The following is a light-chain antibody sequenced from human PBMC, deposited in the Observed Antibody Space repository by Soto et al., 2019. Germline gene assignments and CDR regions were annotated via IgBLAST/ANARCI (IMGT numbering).Light chain of an antibody. Sequence: QSALTQPPSASGSPGQSVTISCTGTSSDVGGYNYVSWYQQHPGRAPKLMIYEVSNRPSGVPDLFSGFKSGNPASLTVSGLQTEDEADYYCSSYAGSNNQVFGTGTKLTVL. J-gene: IGLJ1*01. CDR1: SSDVGGYNY. CDR2: EVS. CDR3: SSYAGSNNQV. V-gene: IGLV2-8*01.